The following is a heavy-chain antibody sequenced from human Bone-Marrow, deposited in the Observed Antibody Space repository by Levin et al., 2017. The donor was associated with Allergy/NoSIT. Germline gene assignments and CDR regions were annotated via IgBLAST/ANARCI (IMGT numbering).Heavy chain of an antibody. CDR3: ARRGFSAYMDV. CDR2: VYHSGST. J-gene: IGHJ6*04. D-gene: IGHD5-12*01. Sequence: LGLSCAVYGASFSGYYWSWVRQPPGKGLEWVGEVYHSGSTNYNPSLESRITVSIDTSKNQFSLKLSSVTAADTAVYYCARRGFSAYMDVWGKGTAVTVSS. CDR1: GASFSGYY. V-gene: IGHV4-34*01.